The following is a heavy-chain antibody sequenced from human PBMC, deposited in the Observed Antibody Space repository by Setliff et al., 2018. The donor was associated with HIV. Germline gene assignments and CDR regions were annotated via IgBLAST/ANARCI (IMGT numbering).Heavy chain of an antibody. CDR2: IYHSGNT. CDR3: ARSVMTTTNYFDY. D-gene: IGHD4-4*01. V-gene: IGHV4-38-2*02. CDR1: GYSISSDYW. J-gene: IGHJ4*02. Sequence: SETLSLTCTVSGYSISSDYWWGWIRQPPGKGLEWIGSIYHSGNTHYNPSLKSRVIISVDMSKNQFSLKLTSVTAADTAVFYCARSVMTTTNYFDYWGPGTLVTVSS.